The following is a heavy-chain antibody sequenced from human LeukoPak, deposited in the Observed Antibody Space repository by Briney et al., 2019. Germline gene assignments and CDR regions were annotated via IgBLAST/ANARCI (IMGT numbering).Heavy chain of an antibody. CDR2: IDPDGSKK. J-gene: IGHJ4*01. V-gene: IGHV3-7*01. CDR3: ARIWCFGENNWRYFDN. D-gene: IGHD4/OR15-4a*01. CDR1: GGTFRNYW. Sequence: GGSLRLSCTASGGTFRNYWTGWGRQTPGKGLEWVANIDPDGSKKHNGDFVKGRYTTSRDTDKNALELQRSRLRPEDPVIYYGARIWCFGENNWRYFDNWGHGTLVTVSS.